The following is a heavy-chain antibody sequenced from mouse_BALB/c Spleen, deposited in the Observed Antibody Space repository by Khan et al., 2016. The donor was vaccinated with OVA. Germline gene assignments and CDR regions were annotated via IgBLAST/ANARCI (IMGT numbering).Heavy chain of an antibody. V-gene: IGHV1-4*01. D-gene: IGHD1-1*01. CDR2: INPSTGYT. J-gene: IGHJ3*01. Sequence: QVQLQQSGAELARPGASVKMSCKASGYTFTSYTIHWIKERPGQGLEWIGYINPSTGYTNYNQKFKDKATLTTDKSSTTAYLQLSSLTSDDSAVYYCVRYGASQRKQCWFDYWGQGTLVTVSA. CDR1: GYTFTSYT. CDR3: VRYGASQRKQCWFDY.